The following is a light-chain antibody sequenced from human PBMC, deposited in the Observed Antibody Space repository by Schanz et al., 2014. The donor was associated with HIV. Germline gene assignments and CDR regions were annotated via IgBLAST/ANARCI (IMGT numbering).Light chain of an antibody. J-gene: IGKJ1*01. CDR2: GAS. Sequence: EIVLTQSPGTLSLSPGERATLSCRACQTVSSHFLAWYQQKPGQAPRLLIFGASNRATGFPDRFSGSASGTDFTLTISRVEPEDYAVYYCQYYVSPPWTFGQGTKVEVK. CDR1: QTVSSHF. CDR3: QYYVSPPWT. V-gene: IGKV3-20*01.